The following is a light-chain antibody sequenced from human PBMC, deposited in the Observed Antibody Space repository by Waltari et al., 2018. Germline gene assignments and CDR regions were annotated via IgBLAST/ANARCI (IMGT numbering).Light chain of an antibody. Sequence: SQSLVYSEGKTYLNWFHQRPGQSPRRLIYKVSNRDSVVPDRFSGSGSGTDFTLKISRVEAEDVGVYYCMQGTHWPVTFGGGTKVEIK. J-gene: IGKJ4*01. CDR3: MQGTHWPVT. CDR1: QSLVYSEGKTY. V-gene: IGKV2-30*01. CDR2: KVS.